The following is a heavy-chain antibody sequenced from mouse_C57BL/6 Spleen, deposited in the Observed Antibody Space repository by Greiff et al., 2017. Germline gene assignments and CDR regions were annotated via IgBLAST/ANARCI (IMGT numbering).Heavy chain of an antibody. D-gene: IGHD3-3*01. Sequence: EVQLQQSGPELVKPGASVKISCKASGYSFTGYYMNWVKQSPEKSLEWIGEINPSTGGTTYNKKFKAKATLTVATSSSTAYMQLKSLTSEASAVYYCARRGTAGCFDVWGTGTTVTVSS. CDR1: GYSFTGYY. CDR2: INPSTGGT. J-gene: IGHJ1*03. V-gene: IGHV1-42*01. CDR3: ARRGTAGCFDV.